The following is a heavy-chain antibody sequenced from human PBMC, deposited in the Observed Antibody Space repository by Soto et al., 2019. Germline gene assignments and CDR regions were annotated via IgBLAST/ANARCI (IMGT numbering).Heavy chain of an antibody. J-gene: IGHJ3*02. V-gene: IGHV3-30-3*01. CDR1: GFTFSNYA. Sequence: QVQMVESGGGVVQPGGSLRLSCAASGFTFSNYAIHWARQAPGRGLEWVALISHDGTNKHYADSVKGRFTISRDNLKNTVYLQMNSLKPDDTAVFYRAREADPVGSNDAFDIWGQGRMAIVSS. CDR3: AREADPVGSNDAFDI. D-gene: IGHD1-26*01. CDR2: ISHDGTNK.